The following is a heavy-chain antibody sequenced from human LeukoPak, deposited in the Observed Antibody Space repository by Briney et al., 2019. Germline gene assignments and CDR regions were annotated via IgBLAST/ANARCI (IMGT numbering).Heavy chain of an antibody. D-gene: IGHD3-3*01. CDR1: GGSITDYY. V-gene: IGHV4-59*01. Sequence: PSETLSLTCTVSGGSITDYYWSWIRQAPGKGLDWIGSIYYSGSTNYNPSLRSRVTLPVDTSKNQFSLRLTSVTAADTAVYFCASFPSFGGAFDIWGQGTMITVSS. CDR3: ASFPSFGGAFDI. J-gene: IGHJ3*02. CDR2: IYYSGST.